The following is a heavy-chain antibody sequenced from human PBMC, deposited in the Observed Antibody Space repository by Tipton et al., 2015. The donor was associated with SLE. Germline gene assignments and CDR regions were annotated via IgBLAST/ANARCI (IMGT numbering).Heavy chain of an antibody. J-gene: IGHJ4*02. D-gene: IGHD3-16*01. CDR1: GGSFSGYY. Sequence: TLSLTCAVYGGSFSGYYWTWMRQPPGKGLEWIGEINHSGSTNHKPSLKSRVTISVDTSKNQFSLKLSSVTAADAAVYYCARRCAKGLGYWGQGTLVTVSS. CDR2: INHSGST. CDR3: ARRCAKGLGY. V-gene: IGHV4-34*01.